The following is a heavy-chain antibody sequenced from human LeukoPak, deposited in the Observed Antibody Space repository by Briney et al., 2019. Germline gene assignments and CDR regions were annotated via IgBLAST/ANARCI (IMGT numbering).Heavy chain of an antibody. J-gene: IGHJ4*02. CDR3: ARDHYYGSGSSPRFDY. V-gene: IGHV1-46*01. D-gene: IGHD3-10*01. Sequence: ASVKVSCKASGYTFTSYGISWVRQAPGQGLEWMGIINPSGGSTSYAQKFQGRVTMTRDTSTSTVYMELSSLRSEDTAVYYCARDHYYGSGSSPRFDYWGQGTLVTVSS. CDR2: INPSGGST. CDR1: GYTFTSYG.